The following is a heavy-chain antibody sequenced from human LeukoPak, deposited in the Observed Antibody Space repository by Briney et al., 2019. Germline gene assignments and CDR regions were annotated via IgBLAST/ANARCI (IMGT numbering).Heavy chain of an antibody. D-gene: IGHD1-14*01. CDR3: TRYNNDHFDY. CDR2: IAYDGSRA. Sequence: GGSLRLSCAGSGFTFGGYGMHWFRQTPGKGLEWVAVIAYDGSRAFYADSVKGRFTISRDNSKNTMSVQMDDMRAEDTAVYYCTRYNNDHFDYWGQGTMVTVSS. V-gene: IGHV3-33*01. J-gene: IGHJ4*02. CDR1: GFTFGGYG.